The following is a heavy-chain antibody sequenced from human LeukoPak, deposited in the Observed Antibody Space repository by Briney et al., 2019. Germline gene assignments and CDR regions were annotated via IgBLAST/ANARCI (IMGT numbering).Heavy chain of an antibody. J-gene: IGHJ4*02. D-gene: IGHD5-24*01. CDR1: GFTFSDYS. CDR2: IRSKANSYAT. Sequence: GGSLRLSCAASGFTFSDYSMNWVRQASGKGLEWVGRIRSKANSYATAYAASVKGRFTISRDDSKNTAYLQMNSLKTEDTAVYYCTSPRDGYNPFDYWGQGTLVTVSS. V-gene: IGHV3-73*01. CDR3: TSPRDGYNPFDY.